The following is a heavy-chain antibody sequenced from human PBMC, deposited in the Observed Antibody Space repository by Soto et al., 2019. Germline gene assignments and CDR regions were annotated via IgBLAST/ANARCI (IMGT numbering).Heavy chain of an antibody. CDR1: GYTFTNCY. CDR2: INPNDGST. V-gene: IGHV1-46*03. D-gene: IGHD4-17*01. CDR3: ARDRPRVITLSPTYYGLAL. Sequence: QVQLMQSGAEVRKPGASVRLSCKASGYTFTNCYLHWVRQAPGQGLEWIGIINPNDGSTTYPHKFQGSVTMTRDTPTCIVYMELPSLRSQDPAVYFCARDRPRVITLSPTYYGLALWGQGTTVTGSS. J-gene: IGHJ6*02.